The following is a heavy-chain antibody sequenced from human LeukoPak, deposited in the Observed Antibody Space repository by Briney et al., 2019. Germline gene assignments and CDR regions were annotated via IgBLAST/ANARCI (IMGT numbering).Heavy chain of an antibody. Sequence: GGFLRLSCCPYVHPLRIYAMQRVPQAPGRGLEYLSAIGSNGCSTYYANSVEGRFTISRYNSKNTLYLQMGSLRAEDMAVYYCARGVPAALDYWGQGTLVTVSS. V-gene: IGHV3-64*01. CDR1: VHPLRIYA. D-gene: IGHD2-2*01. CDR2: IGSNGCST. CDR3: ARGVPAALDY. J-gene: IGHJ4*02.